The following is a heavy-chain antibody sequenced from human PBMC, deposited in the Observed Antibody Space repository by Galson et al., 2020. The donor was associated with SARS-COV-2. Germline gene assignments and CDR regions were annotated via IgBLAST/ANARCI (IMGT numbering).Heavy chain of an antibody. CDR2: IYFSGST. Sequence: SETLSLTCTVSGDSISSGTYYWVWIRQPPGKGLQWIGSIYFSGSTYYNPSLKSRVTISVDTSKNQFSLKLSSVTAADTAVYYCARHPSGIAAADVGGIRQHRRGIHYYYMDLGGKGTAVTVSS. J-gene: IGHJ6*03. CDR3: ARHPSGIAAADVGGIRQHRRGIHYYYMDL. V-gene: IGHV4-39*01. CDR1: GDSISSGTYY. D-gene: IGHD6-13*01.